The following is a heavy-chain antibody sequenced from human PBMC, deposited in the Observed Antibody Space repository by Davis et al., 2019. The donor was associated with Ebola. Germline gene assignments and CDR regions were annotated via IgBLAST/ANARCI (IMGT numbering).Heavy chain of an antibody. V-gene: IGHV1-46*01. CDR2: INPSGGST. CDR1: GYTFTSYY. J-gene: IGHJ4*02. CDR3: ARDPYYYDSSGYYYPFDY. Sequence: ASVKVSCKASGYTFTSYYMHWVRQAPGQGLEWMGIINPSGGSTSYAQKFQGRVTMTRDTSTSTVYMELSSLRSEDTAVYYCARDPYYYDSSGYYYPFDYWGQGTLVTVSS. D-gene: IGHD3-22*01.